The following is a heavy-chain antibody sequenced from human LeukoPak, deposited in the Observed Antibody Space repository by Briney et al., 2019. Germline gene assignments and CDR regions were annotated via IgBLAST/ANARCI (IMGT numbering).Heavy chain of an antibody. CDR3: ARGTYYYDSSGYSDY. CDR2: IWYDGSNK. CDR1: GFTFSSYG. D-gene: IGHD3-22*01. J-gene: IGHJ4*02. V-gene: IGHV3-33*01. Sequence: GGSLRLSCAASGFTFSSYGMHWVRQAPGKGLEWVAVIWYDGSNKYYADSVKGRFIISRDNSKNTLYLQMNSLRAEDTAVYYCARGTYYYDSSGYSDYWGQGTLVTVSS.